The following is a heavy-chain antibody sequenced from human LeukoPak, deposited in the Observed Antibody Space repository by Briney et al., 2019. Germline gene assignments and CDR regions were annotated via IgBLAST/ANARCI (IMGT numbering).Heavy chain of an antibody. J-gene: IGHJ4*02. CDR2: ISPSGGVT. CDR1: RFTFSSYA. V-gene: IGHV3-23*01. D-gene: IGHD3-10*01. Sequence: GGSLRLSCATSRFTFSSYAMSWVRQAPGKGLEWVSTISPSGGVTFYSDSVRGRFTISRDYSKDTLFLQMNSLRAEDTALYYCAKAHVPTMIRGVVSSDWGQGTLVTVSS. CDR3: AKAHVPTMIRGVVSSD.